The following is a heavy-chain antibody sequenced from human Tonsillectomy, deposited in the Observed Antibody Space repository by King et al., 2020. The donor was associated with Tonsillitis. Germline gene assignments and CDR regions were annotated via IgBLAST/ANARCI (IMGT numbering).Heavy chain of an antibody. CDR2: IWHDETDK. Sequence: VQLVESGGGVVQPGKSLRLSCAASGFTFNSFGMNWVRQAPGKGLEWVAIIWHDETDKYYADSVRGRFTISRDNSRNMLYLEMSSLRAEDTAVYYCVKDRPPARGTYDAFDVWGQGTMVTVSS. V-gene: IGHV3-33*06. CDR3: VKDRPPARGTYDAFDV. CDR1: GFTFNSFG. J-gene: IGHJ3*01. D-gene: IGHD1-26*01.